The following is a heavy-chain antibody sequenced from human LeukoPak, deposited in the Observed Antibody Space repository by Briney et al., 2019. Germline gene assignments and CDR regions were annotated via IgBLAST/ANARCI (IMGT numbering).Heavy chain of an antibody. D-gene: IGHD3-3*01. V-gene: IGHV3-23*01. CDR1: GFTFSSYG. CDR3: GRGQSAYYVHAFDP. J-gene: IGHJ5*02. Sequence: GGSLRLSCAASGFTFSSYGMSWVRQAPGKVLEWVSAISGSGGSTYYADSVKGRFTISRDNSKNTLFLQMNSLRTDGTAVYYCGRGQSAYYVHAFDPWGQGTMVTVSS. CDR2: ISGSGGST.